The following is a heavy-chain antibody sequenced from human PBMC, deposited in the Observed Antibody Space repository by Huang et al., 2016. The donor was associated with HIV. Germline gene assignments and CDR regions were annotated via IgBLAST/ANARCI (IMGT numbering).Heavy chain of an antibody. CDR1: GFIFSSYD. CDR2: IGTAGDT. J-gene: IGHJ4*02. V-gene: IGHV3-13*01. CDR3: ARVGDYGDYSCDH. Sequence: EVQLVESGGGLVQPGGSLRLSCAASGFIFSSYDMQWFRQVTVKGLGCVSSIGTAGDTYYPGSVKGRFTISRDNAKNSLYLQMNSLRAGDTAMYYCARVGDYGDYSCDHWGRGTLVTVSP. D-gene: IGHD4-17*01.